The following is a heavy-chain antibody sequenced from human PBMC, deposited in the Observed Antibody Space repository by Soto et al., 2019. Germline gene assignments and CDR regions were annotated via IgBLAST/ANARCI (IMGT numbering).Heavy chain of an antibody. Sequence: TRGTLSDKCSSCGASIGVRYWVWSRESTGKGLEWIGYVHYSGSSTSNPSLKSRVTMSADKSKHQLSLKVRSVTAADTAVYYCARVGERWQYFDWFYYFASWGQGALVTVS. V-gene: IGHV4-59*11. D-gene: IGHD3-9*01. CDR3: ARVGERWQYFDWFYYFAS. CDR2: VHYSGSS. J-gene: IGHJ4*02. CDR1: GASIGVRY.